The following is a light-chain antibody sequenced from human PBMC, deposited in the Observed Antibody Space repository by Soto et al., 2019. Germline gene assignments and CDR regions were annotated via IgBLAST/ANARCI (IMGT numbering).Light chain of an antibody. CDR3: QNSRT. V-gene: IGKV1-27*01. Sequence: DIQMTQSPSSLSASVGDRVTITCRASQGISNYLARYQQKPGKVPKLLIYAASTLQSGVPSRFSGSGSGTDFTLTISSLQPEDVANYYCQNSRTFGQGTKVEIK. CDR2: AAS. CDR1: QGISNY. J-gene: IGKJ1*01.